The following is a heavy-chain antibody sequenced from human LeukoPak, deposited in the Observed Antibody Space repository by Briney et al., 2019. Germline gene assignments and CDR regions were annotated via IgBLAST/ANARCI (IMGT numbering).Heavy chain of an antibody. J-gene: IGHJ4*02. CDR1: GGSVSSGSYY. V-gene: IGHV4-61*01. CDR3: ARGGRYSSGWYLTF. CDR2: MHYSGST. Sequence: KSSETLSLTCSVSGGSVSSGSYYWSWIRQPPGKGLEWIGYMHYSGSTNYNPSLKSRVTISVDTSKNQFSPKLSSVTAADTAVYYCARGGRYSSGWYLTFWGQGTLVTVSS. D-gene: IGHD6-19*01.